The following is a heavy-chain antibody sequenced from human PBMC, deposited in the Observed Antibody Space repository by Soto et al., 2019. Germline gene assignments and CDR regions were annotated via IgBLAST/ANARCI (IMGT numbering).Heavy chain of an antibody. V-gene: IGHV3-23*01. J-gene: IGHJ4*02. D-gene: IGHD3-16*01. CDR2: ISGSGGST. CDR1: GFTFSSYA. Sequence: GGSLRLSCAASGFTFSSYAMSWVRQAPGKGLEWVSAISGSGGSTYYADSVKGRFTISRDNSKNTLYLQMDNLTADDTAIYYCAKSQIGAAHYGDYWGQGTLVTVSS. CDR3: AKSQIGAAHYGDY.